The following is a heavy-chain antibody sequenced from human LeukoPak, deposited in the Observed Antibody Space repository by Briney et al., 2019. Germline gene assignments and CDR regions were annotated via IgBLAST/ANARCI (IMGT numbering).Heavy chain of an antibody. J-gene: IGHJ4*02. D-gene: IGHD4-23*01. Sequence: PGGSLRLSCAASGFTFDDYTMHWVRQAQGKGLEWVSLISWDGISTYYADSVKGRFTISRDNSKNTLCLQINSLRAEDTAVYYCARRAGGYSHPYDYWGQGILVTVSS. CDR1: GFTFDDYT. CDR3: ARRAGGYSHPYDY. CDR2: ISWDGIST. V-gene: IGHV3-43*01.